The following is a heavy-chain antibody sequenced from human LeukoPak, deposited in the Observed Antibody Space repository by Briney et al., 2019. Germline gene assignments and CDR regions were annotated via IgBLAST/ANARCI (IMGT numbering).Heavy chain of an antibody. J-gene: IGHJ6*03. CDR1: GFSFSSYN. D-gene: IGHD1-26*01. Sequence: GGALRLSCAASGFSFSSYNMNWVRQAPGKGLEWVSSITTSSTYTFYADSGKGRFTISRDNAKNSLYLQMNSLRAEDTAVYYCARDPYSGSYGDSYYYCMDVWGKGTTVTISS. CDR3: ARDPYSGSYGDSYYYCMDV. V-gene: IGHV3-21*01. CDR2: ITTSSTYT.